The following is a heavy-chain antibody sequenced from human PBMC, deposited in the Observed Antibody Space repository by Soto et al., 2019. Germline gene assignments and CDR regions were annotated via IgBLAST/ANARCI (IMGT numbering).Heavy chain of an antibody. V-gene: IGHV4-59*01. J-gene: IGHJ4*02. CDR1: GGSISSNY. CDR3: ARYRREAVAGYTLDN. CDR2: VYNSGST. Sequence: SETLSLTCTVSGGSISSNYWTWIRQPPGQGLEWIGYVYNSGSTNYNPSLKSRVTISEDTSKSQFSLKVNSMTAADTAFYYCARYRREAVAGYTLDNWGQGIWVPVSS. D-gene: IGHD6-13*01.